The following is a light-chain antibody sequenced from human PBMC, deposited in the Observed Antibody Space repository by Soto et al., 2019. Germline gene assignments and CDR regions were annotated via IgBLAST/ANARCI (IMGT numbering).Light chain of an antibody. J-gene: IGLJ2*01. CDR1: SSDVGGYNY. CDR2: DVS. V-gene: IGLV2-14*01. Sequence: QSVLTQPASVSGSPGQSITISCTGTSSDVGGYNYVSWYQQHPGKAPKLMIYDVSNRPSGVCNRFSGSKSGNTASLTISGLQAEDEADYYCSSYTSSSTPVVFGGGTKLTVL. CDR3: SSYTSSSTPVV.